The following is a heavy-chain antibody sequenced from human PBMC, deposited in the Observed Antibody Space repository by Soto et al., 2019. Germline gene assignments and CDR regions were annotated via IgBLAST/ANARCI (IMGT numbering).Heavy chain of an antibody. J-gene: IGHJ3*02. D-gene: IGHD6-19*01. Sequence: SQTLSLTCAISGDSVSSNSAAWNWIRQSPSRDLEWLGRTYYRSKWYNDYAVSVKSRITINPDTFKNQFSLQLNSVTPEDTAVYYCAGIAVAGRLAARSDDAFDIWGQGTMVTVSS. CDR1: GDSVSSNSAA. V-gene: IGHV6-1*01. CDR3: AGIAVAGRLAARSDDAFDI. CDR2: TYYRSKWYN.